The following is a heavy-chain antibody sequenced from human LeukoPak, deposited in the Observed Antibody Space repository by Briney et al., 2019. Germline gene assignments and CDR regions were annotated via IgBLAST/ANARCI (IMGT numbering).Heavy chain of an antibody. CDR1: GGSISSSPYY. V-gene: IGHV4-39*01. CDR2: IYYRGST. Sequence: SETRSLTCTVSGGSISSSPYYWGWIRQPPGKGLEWIGTIYYRGSTYSNPSLNSRVTISLDTSKNQFSLRLRSVTAADTALYYCARHYLSDGILSTFDPWGQGTLVTVSS. J-gene: IGHJ5*02. D-gene: IGHD2-2*01. CDR3: ARHYLSDGILSTFDP.